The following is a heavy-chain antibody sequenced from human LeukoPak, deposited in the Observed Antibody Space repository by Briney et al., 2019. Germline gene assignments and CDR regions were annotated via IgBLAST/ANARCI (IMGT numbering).Heavy chain of an antibody. D-gene: IGHD3-9*01. CDR2: IKEDGTEK. J-gene: IGHJ6*03. CDR3: ARDHHDVLTGYYSNYYNYYYMDV. CDR1: GFTFNSYW. Sequence: GGSLRLSCVVSGFTFNSYWMSWVRQAPGKGLEWVANIKEDGTEKYYVDSVRGRFTLSRDNAENSLYLQMSSLRAEDTAVYYCARDHHDVLTGYYSNYYNYYYMDVWGKGTTVTVSS. V-gene: IGHV3-7*01.